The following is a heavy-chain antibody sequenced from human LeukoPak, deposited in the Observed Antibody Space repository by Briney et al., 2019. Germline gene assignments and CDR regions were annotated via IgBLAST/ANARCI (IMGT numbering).Heavy chain of an antibody. V-gene: IGHV1-69*04. CDR3: ARSTAAGSTYYFDY. J-gene: IGHJ4*02. D-gene: IGHD6-13*01. CDR2: IIPILGIA. Sequence: SSVTVSFKSSVCTFTSYAISWVRQAPGQGLEWVGRIIPILGIANYAQKFQRRVTIIADKSTRTAYMDLSSLRPEDTAVYYCARSTAAGSTYYFDYWGQGTLVTVSS. CDR1: VCTFTSYA.